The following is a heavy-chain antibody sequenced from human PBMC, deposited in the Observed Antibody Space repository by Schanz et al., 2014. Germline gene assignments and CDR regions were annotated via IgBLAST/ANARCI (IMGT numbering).Heavy chain of an antibody. CDR2: INTGVNT. J-gene: IGHJ4*02. CDR3: ARRDTYCRSGTCSRSFDF. V-gene: IGHV3-23*01. D-gene: IGHD2-15*01. Sequence: EVQLLESGGGLVQPGGSLKLSCAASGFSFSSYAMGWVRQARGKGLEWVSAINTGVNTYYADSVRGRFTMSRDNSKNTLYLQMNSLRAGDAAVYYCARRDTYCRSGTCSRSFDFWGQGTLVTVSS. CDR1: GFSFSSYA.